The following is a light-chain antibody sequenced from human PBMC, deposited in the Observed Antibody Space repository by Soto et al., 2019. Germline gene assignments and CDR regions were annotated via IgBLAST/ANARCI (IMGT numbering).Light chain of an antibody. V-gene: IGKV1-39*01. CDR1: HSISSY. CDR2: AAS. J-gene: IGKJ2*01. CDR3: QQSFSAPYT. Sequence: DIQMSQSPSSLSASVGDRVTIACRASHSISSYLNWYQHKPGKAPKLLIYAASSLQSGVPSRFSGSGSGTDFTLTTSSLQPEDFATYYCQQSFSAPYTFGQGTKLEIK.